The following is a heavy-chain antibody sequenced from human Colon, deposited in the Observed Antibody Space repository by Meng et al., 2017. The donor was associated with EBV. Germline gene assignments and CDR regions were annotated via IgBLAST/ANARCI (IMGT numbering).Heavy chain of an antibody. V-gene: IGHV3-30*03. CDR3: ARDRGGF. Sequence: VPLVESGGGWAVSGRSLRVSCLASGLHFRSYDMHWVRQATGKGPEWVAVISNDGKNKYYVASVSGRFIIFTDKSKNTVHLQMGSLRPEETYVYYCARDRGGFWGQGTLVTVSS. D-gene: IGHD3-10*01. J-gene: IGHJ4*02. CDR2: ISNDGKNK. CDR1: GLHFRSYD.